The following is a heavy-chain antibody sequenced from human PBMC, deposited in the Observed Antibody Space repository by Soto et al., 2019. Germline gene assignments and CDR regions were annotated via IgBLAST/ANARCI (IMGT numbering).Heavy chain of an antibody. CDR1: GGSISSSSYY. V-gene: IGHV4-39*07. CDR2: IYYSGST. CDR3: ARGPLNDYGAFDY. D-gene: IGHD4-17*01. Sequence: SETLSLTYTVSGGSISSSSYYWGWIRQPPGKGLEWIGSIYYSGSTYYNPSLKSRVTISVDTSKNQFSLKLSSVTAADTAVYYCARGPLNDYGAFDYWGQGTLVTVSS. J-gene: IGHJ4*02.